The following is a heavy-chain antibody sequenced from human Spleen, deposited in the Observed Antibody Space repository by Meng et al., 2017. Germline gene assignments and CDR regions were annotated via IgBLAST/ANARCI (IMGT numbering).Heavy chain of an antibody. Sequence: QGRLQQWGAGLLKPLETLSLTCVVFGGSFSDYYWSWIRQPPGKGLEWIGEINHSGSTNYNPSLESRATISVDTSQNNLSLKLSSVTAADSAVYYCARGPTTMAHDFDYWGQGTLVTVSS. D-gene: IGHD4-11*01. J-gene: IGHJ4*02. CDR1: GGSFSDYY. CDR2: INHSGST. CDR3: ARGPTTMAHDFDY. V-gene: IGHV4-34*01.